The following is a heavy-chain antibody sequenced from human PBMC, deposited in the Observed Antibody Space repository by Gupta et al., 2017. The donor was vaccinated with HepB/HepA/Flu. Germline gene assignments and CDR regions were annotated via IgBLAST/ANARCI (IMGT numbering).Heavy chain of an antibody. CDR3: ARDLGLLSNTGYYYYMDV. Sequence: QVQLVQSGAEVKKPGASVKVSCKASGYTFTGYYMHWVRQAPGQGLEWMGWINPNSGGTNYAQKFQGRVTMTRDTSISTAYMELSRLRSDDTAVYYCARDLGLLSNTGYYYYMDVWGKGTTVTVSS. D-gene: IGHD7-27*01. J-gene: IGHJ6*03. CDR1: GYTFTGYY. CDR2: INPNSGGT. V-gene: IGHV1-2*02.